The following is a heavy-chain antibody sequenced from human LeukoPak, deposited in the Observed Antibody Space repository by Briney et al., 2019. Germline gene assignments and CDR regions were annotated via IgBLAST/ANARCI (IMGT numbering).Heavy chain of an antibody. V-gene: IGHV3-30*03. Sequence: PGGSLRLSCVTSGFTFNSYGFYWVRQAPGKGLEWVAVISYDGSKRYYADSVKGRFTISRDTSNKTAYLEMNSLRVDDTAVYYCARDNTDFDLWGRGTLVTVSS. D-gene: IGHD2-8*02. CDR3: ARDNTDFDL. J-gene: IGHJ2*01. CDR1: GFTFNSYG. CDR2: ISYDGSKR.